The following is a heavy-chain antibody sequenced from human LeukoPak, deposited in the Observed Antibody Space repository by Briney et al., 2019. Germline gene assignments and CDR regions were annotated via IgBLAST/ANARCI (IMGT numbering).Heavy chain of an antibody. CDR1: GYTFTSYG. Sequence: GASVKVSCKASGYTFTSYGISWVRQAPGQGLEWMGWISAYNGNTNYAQKLQGRVTMTTDTSTSTAYMELRSLRSDDTAVYYCARDLSTIFGVVIYFDYWGQGILVTVSS. CDR3: ARDLSTIFGVVIYFDY. J-gene: IGHJ4*02. V-gene: IGHV1-18*01. D-gene: IGHD3-3*01. CDR2: ISAYNGNT.